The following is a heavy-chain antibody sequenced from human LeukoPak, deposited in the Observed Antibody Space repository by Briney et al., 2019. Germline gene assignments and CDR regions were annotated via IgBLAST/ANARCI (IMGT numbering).Heavy chain of an antibody. CDR2: IKQDGSEK. D-gene: IGHD3-22*01. V-gene: IGHV3-7*01. J-gene: IGHJ4*02. Sequence: GGSLRLSCAASGFTFSSYWMSWVRQAPGKGLKWVANIKQDGSEKYYVDSVKGRFTISRDNAKNSLYLQMNSLRAEDTAVYYCARPTMYYYDSSGYSNWGQGTLVTVSS. CDR3: ARPTMYYYDSSGYSN. CDR1: GFTFSSYW.